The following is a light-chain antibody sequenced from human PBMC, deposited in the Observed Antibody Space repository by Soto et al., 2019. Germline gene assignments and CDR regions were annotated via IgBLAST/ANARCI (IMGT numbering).Light chain of an antibody. CDR3: QQYNSYPWT. CDR2: KAS. CDR1: QSISGW. J-gene: IGKJ1*01. Sequence: DIQMTQSPSTLSASIGDRVTITCRASQSISGWLAWYQQKPGKAPKLLISKASTLESGVPSRFSGSGSGTEFTLTISSLQPDDVATYYCQQYNSYPWTFGQGTNVEIK. V-gene: IGKV1-5*03.